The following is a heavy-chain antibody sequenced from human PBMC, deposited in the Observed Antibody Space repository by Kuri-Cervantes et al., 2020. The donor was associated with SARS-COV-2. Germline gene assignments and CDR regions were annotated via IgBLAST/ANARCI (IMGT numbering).Heavy chain of an antibody. Sequence: GGSLRLSCEASGFTFSSYGMHWVRQAPGKGMEWVAVIWYGGSYKYYADSVKGRFTISRDNSKNSLYLQMNSLRAEDTAVYYCARTRFDAFDIWGQGTMVTVSS. CDR2: IWYGGSYK. CDR1: GFTFSSYG. CDR3: ARTRFDAFDI. D-gene: IGHD4-17*01. V-gene: IGHV3-33*08. J-gene: IGHJ3*02.